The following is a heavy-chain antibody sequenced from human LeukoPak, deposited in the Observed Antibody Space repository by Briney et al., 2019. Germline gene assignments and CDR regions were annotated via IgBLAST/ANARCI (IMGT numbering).Heavy chain of an antibody. CDR1: GYIFTGYY. CDR3: ARDNYGSGSYYKW. D-gene: IGHD3-10*01. CDR2: INPNHGGT. J-gene: IGHJ4*02. V-gene: IGHV1-2*02. Sequence: ASVTVSCKTSGYIFTGYYMHWVRQAPGQGLEWMGWINPNHGGTNYAQKFQGRVTITRDTSITTAYMQLSRLRSDDTAVYYCARDNYGSGSYYKWWGQGTLVTVSS.